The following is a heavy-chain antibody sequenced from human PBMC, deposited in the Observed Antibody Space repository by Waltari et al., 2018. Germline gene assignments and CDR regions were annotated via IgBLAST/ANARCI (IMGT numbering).Heavy chain of an antibody. Sequence: EVQLVESGGGLVQPGGSLRLSCVASGFIFSTYWMDWVRQAPGKGLVWVGRVKSKTDGGSTDYAAPVKGRFTVSRDDSKNTLYLQMNSLKTEDTAAYYCTTDPNISGPKGYWGQGTLVTVSS. V-gene: IGHV3-15*01. D-gene: IGHD6-19*01. CDR1: GFIFSTYW. CDR3: TTDPNISGPKGY. CDR2: VKSKTDGGST. J-gene: IGHJ4*02.